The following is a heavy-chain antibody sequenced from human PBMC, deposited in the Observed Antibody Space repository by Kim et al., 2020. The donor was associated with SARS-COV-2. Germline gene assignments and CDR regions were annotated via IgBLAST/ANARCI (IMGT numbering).Heavy chain of an antibody. V-gene: IGHV1-69*13. CDR3: ARALTSNYYGSGAFDP. Sequence: SVKVSCKASGGTFNSYAISWVRQAPGQGLEWMGGIIPIFGTANYAQKFQGRVTITADESTSTAYMELSSLRSEDTAVYYCARALTSNYYGSGAFDPWGQGTLVTVSS. CDR2: IIPIFGTA. D-gene: IGHD3-10*01. J-gene: IGHJ5*02. CDR1: GGTFNSYA.